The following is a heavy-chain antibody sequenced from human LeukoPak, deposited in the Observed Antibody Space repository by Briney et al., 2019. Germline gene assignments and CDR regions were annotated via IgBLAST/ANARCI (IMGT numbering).Heavy chain of an antibody. J-gene: IGHJ6*02. CDR3: ARDPYSSTWSYGMDV. V-gene: IGHV3-7*05. CDR1: GFTFSDYW. CDR2: IKEDGSEE. Sequence: GGSLRLSCAASGFTFSDYWMSWVRQAPGKGLEWVGNIKEDGSEEVYEDSVKGRFTISRDNAKNSLFLQMNTLRAEDTAVYYCARDPYSSTWSYGMDVWGQGAKVTVSS. D-gene: IGHD6-6*01.